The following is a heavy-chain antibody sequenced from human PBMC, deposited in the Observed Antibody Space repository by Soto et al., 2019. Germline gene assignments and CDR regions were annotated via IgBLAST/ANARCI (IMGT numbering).Heavy chain of an antibody. CDR2: MNPGSGDT. J-gene: IGHJ4*02. CDR3: ATSQHLRY. V-gene: IGHV1-8*02. Sequence: QVQLVQSGAEVKKPGASVKVSCKASGYTFTSYGISWVRQATGQGLEWIGWMNPGSGDTGYAQNFQDRVTMTRNISINTAYIELNSLRFEDTAVYYCATSQHLRYWGQGTPVTVSS. D-gene: IGHD6-13*01. CDR1: GYTFTSYG.